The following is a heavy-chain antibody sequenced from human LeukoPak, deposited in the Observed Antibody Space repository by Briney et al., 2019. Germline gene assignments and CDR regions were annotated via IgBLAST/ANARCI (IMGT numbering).Heavy chain of an antibody. J-gene: IGHJ6*03. CDR2: IYYSGST. D-gene: IGHD3-10*01. CDR1: GGSISSGSFY. Sequence: SETLSLTCNVSGGSISSGSFYWSWIRQPPGKGLEWIGYIYYSGSTNYNPSLKSRVTISVDTSKNQFSLKLSSVTAADTAVYYCARDYRGYSYGKITNYYGSGSYYYYYYYYMDVWGKGTTVTVSS. CDR3: ARDYRGYSYGKITNYYGSGSYYYYYYYYMDV. V-gene: IGHV4-61*01.